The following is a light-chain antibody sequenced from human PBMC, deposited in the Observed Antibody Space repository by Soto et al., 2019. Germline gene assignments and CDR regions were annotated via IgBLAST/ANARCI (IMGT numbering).Light chain of an antibody. Sequence: QSVLTQPASVSGSPGQSITISCTGTSSDVGGYNYVSWYQQHPGKAPKVIIYEGIKRPSGVSNRFSGAISGSTASLTISGLQAEDEADYYCCSYVGATTYVFGSGTKVTVL. CDR3: CSYVGATTYV. J-gene: IGLJ6*01. CDR2: EGI. CDR1: SSDVGGYNY. V-gene: IGLV2-23*01.